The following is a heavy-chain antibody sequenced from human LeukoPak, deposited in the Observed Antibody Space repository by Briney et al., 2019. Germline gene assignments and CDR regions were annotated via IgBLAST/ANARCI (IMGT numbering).Heavy chain of an antibody. V-gene: IGHV3-23*01. CDR1: GFTFSTYT. Sequence: PGGSLRLSCAASGFTFSTYTMHWFRQAPGKGLDWVSGIVGSNGKTYYADSVKGRFIISRDNSKNTLYLQMNSLRAEDTAIYFCAKDYWLDGHNDLDYWGQGTQVTVSS. J-gene: IGHJ4*02. CDR3: AKDYWLDGHNDLDY. D-gene: IGHD6-19*01. CDR2: IVGSNGKT.